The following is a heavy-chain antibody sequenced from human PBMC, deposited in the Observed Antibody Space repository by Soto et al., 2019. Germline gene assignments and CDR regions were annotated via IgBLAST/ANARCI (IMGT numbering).Heavy chain of an antibody. Sequence: GGSLRLSCAASGFTFSSYSINWVRQAPGKGLEWVGRIKSKTDGGTTDYAAPVKGRFTISRDDSKNTLYLQMNSLKTEDTAVYYCTTVIVVVTAIRDYWGQGTLVTVSS. CDR2: IKSKTDGGTT. CDR3: TTVIVVVTAIRDY. D-gene: IGHD2-21*02. V-gene: IGHV3-15*07. CDR1: GFTFSSYS. J-gene: IGHJ4*02.